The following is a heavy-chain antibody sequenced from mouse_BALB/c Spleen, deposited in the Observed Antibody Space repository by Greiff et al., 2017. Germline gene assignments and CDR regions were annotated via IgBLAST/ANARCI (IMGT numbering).Heavy chain of an antibody. V-gene: IGHV1-77*01. CDR3: ARTDGSCDY. CDR2: IYPGSGNT. J-gene: IGHJ2*01. CDR1: GYTFTDYY. Sequence: VQLQQSGAELARPGASVKLSCKASGYTFTDYYINWVKQRTGQGLEWIGEIYPGSGNTYYNEKFKGKATLTADKSSSTAYMQLSSLTSEDSAVYFCARTDGSCDYWGQGTTLTVSS. D-gene: IGHD2-3*01.